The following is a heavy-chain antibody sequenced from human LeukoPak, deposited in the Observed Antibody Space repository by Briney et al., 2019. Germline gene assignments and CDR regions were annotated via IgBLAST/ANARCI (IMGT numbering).Heavy chain of an antibody. CDR2: IKCDGSEK. Sequence: GSLRLSCAGSGFTLSGYWMTWVRRAPGKGLEWVANIKCDGSEKQYVDSVKGRFTISRDNAKNSLYLQMNSLRVEDMAVYYCARGLGWLDPWGQGTLVTVSS. CDR3: ARGLGWLDP. CDR1: GFTLSGYW. J-gene: IGHJ5*02. V-gene: IGHV3-7*01.